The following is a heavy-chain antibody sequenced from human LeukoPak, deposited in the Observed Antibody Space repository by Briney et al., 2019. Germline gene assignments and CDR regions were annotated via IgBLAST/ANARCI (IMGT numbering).Heavy chain of an antibody. CDR2: VSPSDSDT. V-gene: IGHV5-51*01. D-gene: IGHD6-6*01. CDR1: GYTFSNYY. Sequence: GESLKISCKGSGYTFSNYYIGWVRQMPGKGLEWMAIVSPSDSDTRYCPSFRGQVTISADKSISTVYLQRSSLEASDTAIYYCARHRSDSYSSPIDYWGQGTLVTVSS. J-gene: IGHJ4*02. CDR3: ARHRSDSYSSPIDY.